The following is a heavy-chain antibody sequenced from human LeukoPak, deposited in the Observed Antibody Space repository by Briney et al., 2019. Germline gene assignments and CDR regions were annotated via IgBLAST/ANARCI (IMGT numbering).Heavy chain of an antibody. CDR1: GFTFSSYS. CDR3: ARTRDGYNTNWFDP. CDR2: ISSSSSYI. Sequence: GGSLRLSCAASGFTFSSYSMNWVRQAPGKGLEWVSSISSSSSYIYYADSVKGRFTISGDNAKNSLYLQMNSLRAEDTAVYYCARTRDGYNTNWFDPWGQGTLVTVSS. J-gene: IGHJ5*02. D-gene: IGHD5-24*01. V-gene: IGHV3-21*01.